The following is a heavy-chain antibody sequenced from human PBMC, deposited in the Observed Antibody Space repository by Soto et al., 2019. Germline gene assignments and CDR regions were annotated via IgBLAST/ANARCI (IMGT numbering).Heavy chain of an antibody. Sequence: ESGGGVVQPGRSLRLSCAASGFTFSSYGMHWVRQAPGKGLEWVAVISYDGSNKYYADSVKGRFTISRDNSENTLYLQMNSLRAEDSAVYYCAKEEDIVVVPALFDYWGQGTLVTVSS. V-gene: IGHV3-30*18. CDR1: GFTFSSYG. CDR3: AKEEDIVVVPALFDY. J-gene: IGHJ4*02. CDR2: ISYDGSNK. D-gene: IGHD2-2*01.